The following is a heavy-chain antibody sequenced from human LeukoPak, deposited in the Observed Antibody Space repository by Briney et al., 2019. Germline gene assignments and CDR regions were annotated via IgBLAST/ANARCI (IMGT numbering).Heavy chain of an antibody. CDR2: IYYSGST. CDR3: ARGVRSSSADYGMDV. J-gene: IGHJ6*02. V-gene: IGHV4-31*02. CDR1: GGSISSGGYY. D-gene: IGHD6-19*01. Sequence: SQTLSLTCTASGGSISSGGYYWSWIRQHPGKGLGWIGYIYYSGSTYYNPSLKSRVTISVDTAKNQFSLKLSSVTAADTAVYFCARGVRSSSADYGMDVWGQGTTVTVSS.